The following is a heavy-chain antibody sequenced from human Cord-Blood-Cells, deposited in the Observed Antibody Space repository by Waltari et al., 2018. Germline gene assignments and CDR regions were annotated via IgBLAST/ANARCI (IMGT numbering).Heavy chain of an antibody. Sequence: EVQLVESGGGLVKPGGSLRISCAASGFTFSNAWMSWVRKAPGKGLEWVGRIKSKTDGGTTDYAAPVKGRFTISRDDSKNTLYLQMNSLKTEDTAVYYCTTGYSSSWVDAFDIWGQGTMVTVSS. CDR3: TTGYSSSWVDAFDI. D-gene: IGHD6-13*01. V-gene: IGHV3-15*01. J-gene: IGHJ3*02. CDR1: GFTFSNAW. CDR2: IKSKTDGGTT.